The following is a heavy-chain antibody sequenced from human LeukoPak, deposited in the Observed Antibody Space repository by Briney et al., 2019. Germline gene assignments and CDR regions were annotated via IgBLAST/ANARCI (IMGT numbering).Heavy chain of an antibody. J-gene: IGHJ6*03. V-gene: IGHV1-69*06. CDR3: ARVWHSSPTYMDV. D-gene: IGHD6-13*01. CDR1: GGTFSDYA. CDR2: IIPIFGTA. Sequence: ASVKVSCKASGGTFSDYALNWVRQAPGQGLEWMGGIIPIFGTANYAQKFQGRVTITADKSTSTAYMELSSLRSEDTAVYYCARVWHSSPTYMDVWGKGTTVTVSS.